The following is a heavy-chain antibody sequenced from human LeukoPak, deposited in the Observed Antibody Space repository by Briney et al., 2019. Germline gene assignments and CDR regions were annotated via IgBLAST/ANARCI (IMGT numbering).Heavy chain of an antibody. CDR2: ISSSSSYI. CDR1: GFTFSSYS. D-gene: IGHD6-13*01. V-gene: IGHV3-21*04. Sequence: GGSLRLSCAASGFTFSSYSMNWVRQAPGKGLEWVSSISSSSSYIYYADSVKGRFTISRDNAKNSLYLQMNSLRAEDSALYYCARDRSYAFAIWGQGTMVTVSS. CDR3: ARDRSYAFAI. J-gene: IGHJ3*02.